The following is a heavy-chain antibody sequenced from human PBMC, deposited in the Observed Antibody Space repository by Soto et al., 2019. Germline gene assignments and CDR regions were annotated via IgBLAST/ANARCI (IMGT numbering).Heavy chain of an antibody. CDR1: GFTFSSYA. Sequence: GGSLRLSCAASGFTFSSYAMSWVRQAPGKGLEWVSAISGSGGSTYYADSVKGRFTISRDNSKNTLFLQMNSLRAEETAVYYCAKWGIAAAGTPRYYYYYGMDVWGQGTTVTVSS. D-gene: IGHD6-13*01. V-gene: IGHV3-23*01. CDR3: AKWGIAAAGTPRYYYYYGMDV. CDR2: ISGSGGST. J-gene: IGHJ6*02.